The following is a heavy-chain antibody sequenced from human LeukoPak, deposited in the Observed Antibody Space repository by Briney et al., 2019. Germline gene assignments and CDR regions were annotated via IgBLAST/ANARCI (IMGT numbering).Heavy chain of an antibody. CDR3: APYYYNSSGYRNGNWFDP. Sequence: SETLSLTCTVSGGSISSSSYYWGWIRQPPGKGVEWIGSIYYSGSTYYNPSLKSRVTISVDTSKNQFSLKLSSVTAADTAVYYCAPYYYNSSGYRNGNWFDPWGQGTLVTVSS. CDR2: IYYSGST. D-gene: IGHD3-22*01. V-gene: IGHV4-39*01. CDR1: GGSISSSSYY. J-gene: IGHJ5*02.